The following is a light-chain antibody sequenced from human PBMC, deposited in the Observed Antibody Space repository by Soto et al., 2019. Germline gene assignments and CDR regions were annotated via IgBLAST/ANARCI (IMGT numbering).Light chain of an antibody. CDR3: TSYTSSTTYV. V-gene: IGLV2-14*01. J-gene: IGLJ1*01. CDR2: EVN. CDR1: SSDVGGYNS. Sequence: QSALAQPASVSGSPGQSITISCTGTSSDVGGYNSVSWYQQHPGKAPKLMIYEVNYRPSGISNRFSGSKSGNTASLTISGLQAEDEADYYCTSYTSSTTYVFGTGTKLTVL.